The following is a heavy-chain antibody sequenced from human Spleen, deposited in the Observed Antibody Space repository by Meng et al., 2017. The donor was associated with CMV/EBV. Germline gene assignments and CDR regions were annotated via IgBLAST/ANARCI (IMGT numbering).Heavy chain of an antibody. D-gene: IGHD4-17*01. Sequence: ASVKVSCKASGYTFSSYGISWVRQAPGQGLEWMGWSSIHIGNADYAQNLQGRVTMTRDTSTNTAYMELRSLRSDDTAVYYCARDGSTVTTAAEYFRLWGQGTLVTVSS. CDR3: ARDGSTVTTAAEYFRL. V-gene: IGHV1-18*01. CDR1: GYTFSSYG. CDR2: SSIHIGNA. J-gene: IGHJ1*01.